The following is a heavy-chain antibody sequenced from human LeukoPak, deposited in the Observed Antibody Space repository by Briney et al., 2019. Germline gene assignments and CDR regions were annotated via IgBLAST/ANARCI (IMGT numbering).Heavy chain of an antibody. CDR3: ARDRGRLRFSDY. Sequence: SETLSLTCAVYGGSFSGYYWSWIRQPPGKGLELNGEINHSGSANYNPSLKSRVTISVDTSKNQFSLKLSSVTAADTAVYYCARDRGRLRFSDYWGQGTLVTASS. CDR1: GGSFSGYY. V-gene: IGHV4-34*01. J-gene: IGHJ4*02. CDR2: INHSGSA. D-gene: IGHD3-3*01.